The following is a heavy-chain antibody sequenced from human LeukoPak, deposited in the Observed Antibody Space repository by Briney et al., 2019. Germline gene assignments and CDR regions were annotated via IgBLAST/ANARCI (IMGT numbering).Heavy chain of an antibody. CDR1: GFTFSSYW. J-gene: IGHJ4*02. CDR3: AKDGAYSGSSYYFDY. V-gene: IGHV3-7*01. D-gene: IGHD5-12*01. Sequence: GGSLRLSCAASGFTFSSYWMSWVRQAPGKGLEWVANIKQDGSEKYYVDSVKGRFTISRDNAKNSVYLQMNSLRAEDTAVYYCAKDGAYSGSSYYFDYWGQGTLVTVSS. CDR2: IKQDGSEK.